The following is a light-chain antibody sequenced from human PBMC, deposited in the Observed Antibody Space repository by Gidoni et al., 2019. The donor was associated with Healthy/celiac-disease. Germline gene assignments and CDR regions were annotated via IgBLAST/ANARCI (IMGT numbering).Light chain of an antibody. CDR2: KAF. J-gene: IGKJ1*01. CDR3: QQYNSYSPV. Sequence: DIQMTQSPSTLSASVGDRVTITCRASQSISSWLAWYQQKPGKAPKLLIYKAFSLESGVPSRFSGSGSGTEFTLTISSLQPDDFATYYCQQYNSYSPVFGQGTKVEIK. CDR1: QSISSW. V-gene: IGKV1-5*03.